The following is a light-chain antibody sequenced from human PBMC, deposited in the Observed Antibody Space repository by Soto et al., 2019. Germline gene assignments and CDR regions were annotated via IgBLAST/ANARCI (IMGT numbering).Light chain of an antibody. V-gene: IGLV6-57*04. J-gene: IGLJ2*01. CDR3: QSYDSDFVV. CDR2: ENN. CDR1: SGSIANNY. Sequence: NFMLTQPHSVSESPGKTLSISCTRSSGSIANNYLQWYQQRPGSAPTTVIYENNQRLSGVPDRFSGSTDGSSNSASLTISELQTEDEADYYCQSYDSDFVVFGGGTKLTVL.